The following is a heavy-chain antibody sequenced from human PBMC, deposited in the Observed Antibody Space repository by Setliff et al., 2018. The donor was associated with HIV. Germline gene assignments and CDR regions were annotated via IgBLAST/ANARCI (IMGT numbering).Heavy chain of an antibody. CDR1: GGGFSNHA. CDR2: IIPIFTTT. J-gene: IGHJ5*02. Sequence: GASVKVSCKASGGGFSNHAITWVRQAPGQGLEWMGVIIPIFTTTDYAQKFRGRLTINADESTDTAYMELRRLRSADTAIYYCATLNEYAYQTGGWFDPWGQGTPVTVSS. D-gene: IGHD3-16*01. V-gene: IGHV1-69*13. CDR3: ATLNEYAYQTGGWFDP.